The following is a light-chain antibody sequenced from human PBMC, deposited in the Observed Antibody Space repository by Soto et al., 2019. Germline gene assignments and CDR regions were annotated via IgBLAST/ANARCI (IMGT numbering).Light chain of an antibody. CDR3: QQYYSKPLT. CDR1: QSVLFSSNNKNY. CDR2: WAS. V-gene: IGKV4-1*01. Sequence: DIVMTQSPDSLAVSLGERATINCKSSQSVLFSSNNKNYLGWYQQKVGQPPKLLIYWASTRESGVPDRFRGSGSGTDFTLTISNLQAEDVAVYYCQQYYSKPLTFGGGTKVEI. J-gene: IGKJ4*01.